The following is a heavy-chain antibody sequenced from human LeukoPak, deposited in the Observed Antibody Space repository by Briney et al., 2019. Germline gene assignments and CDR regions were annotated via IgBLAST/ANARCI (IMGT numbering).Heavy chain of an antibody. D-gene: IGHD4-17*01. V-gene: IGHV3-23*01. CDR3: AKAWGSVYGDYYGNFDY. J-gene: IGHJ4*02. CDR2: ISGSGFIT. CDR1: GFTFSNYA. Sequence: PGGPLRLSCAASGFTFSNYAMSWVRQAPGKGLEWVSAISGSGFITYYADSVKGRFTISRDNPRDTLYLQMNSLRADDTALYYCAKAWGSVYGDYYGNFDYWGQGTLVTVSS.